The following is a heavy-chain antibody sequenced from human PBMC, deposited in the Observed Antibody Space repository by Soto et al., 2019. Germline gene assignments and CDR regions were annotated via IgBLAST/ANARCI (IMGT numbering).Heavy chain of an antibody. D-gene: IGHD3-16*01. Sequence: QVQLVQSGVEVKKPGASVKVSCKTSGYTFTNYGVSWVRQAPGQGLEWVGWINAYNGHTNYAQNLQGRVTITTDTSTTTAYMDLRSLKSDDTAVYYCARDIDYDVDYWGQGTLVTVSS. CDR3: ARDIDYDVDY. J-gene: IGHJ4*02. V-gene: IGHV1-18*01. CDR1: GYTFTNYG. CDR2: INAYNGHT.